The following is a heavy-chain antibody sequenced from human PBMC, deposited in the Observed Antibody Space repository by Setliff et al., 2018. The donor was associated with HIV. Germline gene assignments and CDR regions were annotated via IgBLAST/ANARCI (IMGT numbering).Heavy chain of an antibody. CDR3: ARGRFHRLHRPYSGSGSLGIQYFDY. Sequence: SETLSLTCTVSGDSVSSRSYSWTWIRQPPGKGLEWIGGINHSGSTNYNPSLKSRVTIPVDTSKSQFSLRLNSVTATDTALYYCARGRFHRLHRPYSGSGSLGIQYFDYWGQGTLVTVSS. CDR2: INHSGST. J-gene: IGHJ4*02. CDR1: GDSVSSRSYS. D-gene: IGHD3-10*01. V-gene: IGHV4-39*07.